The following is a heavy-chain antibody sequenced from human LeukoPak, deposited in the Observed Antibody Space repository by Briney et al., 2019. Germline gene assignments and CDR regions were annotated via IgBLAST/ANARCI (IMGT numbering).Heavy chain of an antibody. J-gene: IGHJ5*01. V-gene: IGHV3-30*18. CDR1: GFTFSSYG. Sequence: GGSLRLSCAASGFTFSSYGMHWVRQAPGKGLEWVAVISYDGSNKYYADSVKGRFTISRDNSKNTLYLQMNSLRAEDTAVYYCAKDRGRREVWNWFESCGQGTLVTVSS. D-gene: IGHD1-26*01. CDR2: ISYDGSNK. CDR3: AKDRGRREVWNWFES.